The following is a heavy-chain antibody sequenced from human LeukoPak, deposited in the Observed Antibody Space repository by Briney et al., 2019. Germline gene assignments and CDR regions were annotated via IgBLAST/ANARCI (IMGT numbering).Heavy chain of an antibody. D-gene: IGHD5-12*01. J-gene: IGHJ3*02. Sequence: SETLSLTCTVSGGSISSSSYYWGWIRQPPGKGLEWIVSIYYSGSTYYNPSLKSRVTISVDTSKNQFSLKLSSVTAADTAVYYCARDRIGSGYDAFDIWGQGTMVTVSS. CDR3: ARDRIGSGYDAFDI. CDR1: GGSISSSSYY. CDR2: IYYSGST. V-gene: IGHV4-39*07.